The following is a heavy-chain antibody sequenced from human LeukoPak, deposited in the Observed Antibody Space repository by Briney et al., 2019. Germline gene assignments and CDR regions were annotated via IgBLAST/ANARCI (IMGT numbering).Heavy chain of an antibody. D-gene: IGHD1-14*01. J-gene: IGHJ6*02. CDR1: GFTFSNYA. V-gene: IGHV3-23*01. Sequence: GGSLRLSCTASGFTFSNYAMIWVRQAPGKGLEWVSAISGTSGATYYADSVKGRFTISRDNSKNTLYLQMKSLRADDTAVYYCAKGYPYYFYAMDVWGQGTTVTVSS. CDR2: ISGTSGAT. CDR3: AKGYPYYFYAMDV.